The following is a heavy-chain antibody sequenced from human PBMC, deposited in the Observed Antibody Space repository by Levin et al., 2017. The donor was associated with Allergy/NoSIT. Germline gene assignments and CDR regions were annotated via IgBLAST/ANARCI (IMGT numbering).Heavy chain of an antibody. CDR2: IYRSGST. CDR3: ARDHRPGNFDH. V-gene: IGHV4-38-2*02. J-gene: IGHJ4*02. Sequence: SETLSLTYSVSGFSISSGYYWGWIRQPPGKGLEWIGSIYRSGSTYYNASLKSRVTVSVDTSKNQFSLMLRSVTAADTAVYYCARDHRPGNFDHWGQGTLVTVSS. CDR1: GFSISSGYY.